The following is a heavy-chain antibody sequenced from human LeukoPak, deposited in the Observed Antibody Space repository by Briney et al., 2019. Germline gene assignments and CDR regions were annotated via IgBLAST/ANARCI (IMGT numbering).Heavy chain of an antibody. Sequence: SVKVSCKASGGSFSSYAISWVRQAPGQGLEWMGGIIPIFGTANYVQKFQGRVTITADESTNTAYMELSSLRSEDTALYYCATDSIGIAAAGALGWFDPWGQGTLVTASS. J-gene: IGHJ5*02. V-gene: IGHV1-69*13. CDR1: GGSFSSYA. CDR2: IIPIFGTA. CDR3: ATDSIGIAAAGALGWFDP. D-gene: IGHD6-13*01.